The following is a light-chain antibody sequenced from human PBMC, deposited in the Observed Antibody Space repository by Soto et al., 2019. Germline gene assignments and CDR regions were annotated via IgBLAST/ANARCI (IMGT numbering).Light chain of an antibody. V-gene: IGKV1-5*01. J-gene: IGKJ1*01. Sequence: DIRLNQSPSTLSASVGDRVTITCRASQSISSWLAWYQQKPGKAPKLLIYDASSLESGVPARFSGGGSGTEFTLTISSLEPDDFATYYCQHYETFGLGTKVE. CDR3: QHYET. CDR2: DAS. CDR1: QSISSW.